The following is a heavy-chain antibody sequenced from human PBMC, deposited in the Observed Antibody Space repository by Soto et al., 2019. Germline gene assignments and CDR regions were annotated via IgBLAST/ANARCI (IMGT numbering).Heavy chain of an antibody. Sequence: QVQLVQSGAELKKPGSSVKVSCKASGDTFSGYPISWVRQATGEGLEWMGRIIPVFGTTNDAQRFEGRVTFTADESTTTAYMELRGLLSEDTAVYYCARDGGFGELKYWGPGTLVTVSS. J-gene: IGHJ4*02. D-gene: IGHD3-10*01. CDR3: ARDGGFGELKY. V-gene: IGHV1-69*18. CDR2: IIPVFGTT. CDR1: GDTFSGYP.